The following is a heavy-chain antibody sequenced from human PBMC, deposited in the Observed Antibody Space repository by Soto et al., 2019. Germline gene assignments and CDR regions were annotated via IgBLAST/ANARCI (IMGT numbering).Heavy chain of an antibody. CDR3: ARWGPIPN. J-gene: IGHJ4*02. CDR1: GGSISSGYYY. Sequence: SETVSLSFTVSGGSISSGYYYWSWIRQPPGKGLEWIGYIFYSGSPYYNRSLKSRVTISVETSKNQLSLKLSYVTAADTAVYFCARWGPIPNWAQGRLVTVSS. D-gene: IGHD7-27*01. CDR2: IFYSGSP. V-gene: IGHV4-30-4*01.